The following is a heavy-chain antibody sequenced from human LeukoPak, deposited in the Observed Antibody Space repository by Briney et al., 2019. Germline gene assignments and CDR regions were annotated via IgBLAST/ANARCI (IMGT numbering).Heavy chain of an antibody. V-gene: IGHV3-23*01. Sequence: PGGSLRLSCAASGFTFSNHGMNWVRQAPGKGLEWVSTISGSGGSTYYADSVKGRFTISRDTSKNTLYLQMNSLRAEDTAVYYCARIKWFGEFFYWGQGTLVTVSS. D-gene: IGHD3-10*01. J-gene: IGHJ4*02. CDR1: GFTFSNHG. CDR2: ISGSGGST. CDR3: ARIKWFGEFFY.